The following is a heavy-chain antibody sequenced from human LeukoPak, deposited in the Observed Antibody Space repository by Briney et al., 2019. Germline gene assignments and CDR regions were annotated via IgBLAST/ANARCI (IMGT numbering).Heavy chain of an antibody. CDR1: GLTFSNYG. J-gene: IGHJ6*04. CDR3: AELGITMIGGV. Sequence: PGGTLRLSCAASGLTFSNYGMSWVRQAPGKGLEWVSAISGSGGSTYYADSVKGRFTISRDNSKNTLYLQMNSLRAEDTAVYYCAELGITMIGGVWGKGTTVTISS. CDR2: ISGSGGST. D-gene: IGHD3-10*02. V-gene: IGHV3-23*01.